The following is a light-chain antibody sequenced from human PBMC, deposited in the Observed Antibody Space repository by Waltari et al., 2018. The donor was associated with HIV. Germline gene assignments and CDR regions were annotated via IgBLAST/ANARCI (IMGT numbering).Light chain of an antibody. CDR1: QTINSN. V-gene: IGKV1-39*01. CDR2: GAS. Sequence: DIQMTQSPSSLSASVGDRVTITCRASQTINSNLNWYQQIPGKAPKLLIFGASSLQSRVPARFSGSGSGTDFTLTVSSLQPEDFATYFCQQTYRIPQTFGQGTRVDIK. J-gene: IGKJ5*01. CDR3: QQTYRIPQT.